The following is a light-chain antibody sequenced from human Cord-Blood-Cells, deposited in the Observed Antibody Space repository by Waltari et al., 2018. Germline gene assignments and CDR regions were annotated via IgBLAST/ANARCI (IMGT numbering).Light chain of an antibody. V-gene: IGLV2-8*01. CDR3: SSYAGSNNYV. J-gene: IGLJ1*01. CDR2: EVS. CDR1: SSDAGGYNY. Sequence: QSALTQPPSASGSPGQSVTISCTGTSSDAGGYNYVSWYQQHPGKAPKLMIYEVSKAPSGVPDRFSASKSGNTASLTVSGLQAEDEADYYCSSYAGSNNYVFGTGTKVTVL.